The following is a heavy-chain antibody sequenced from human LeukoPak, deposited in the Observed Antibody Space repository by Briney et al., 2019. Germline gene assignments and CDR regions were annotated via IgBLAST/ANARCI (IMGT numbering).Heavy chain of an antibody. CDR2: INHSGST. CDR1: GGSFSGYY. Sequence: SETLSLTCAVYGGSFSGYYWSWIRQPPGKGLEWIGEINHSGSTNYNPSLKSRVTISVDTSKNQFSLKLNSVTPEDTAVYYCARDSLTSGWTRTFDYWGQGTLVTVSS. V-gene: IGHV4-34*01. CDR3: ARDSLTSGWTRTFDY. J-gene: IGHJ4*02. D-gene: IGHD6-19*01.